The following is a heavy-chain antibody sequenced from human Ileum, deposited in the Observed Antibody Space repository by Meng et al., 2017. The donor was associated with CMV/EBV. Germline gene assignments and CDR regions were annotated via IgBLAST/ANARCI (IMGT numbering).Heavy chain of an antibody. CDR3: ARDSGRYCSGGSCYSTD. V-gene: IGHV3-23*01. CDR2: ISGSGDST. CDR1: GFTFSSYP. Sequence: GGSLRLSCAASGFTFSSYPMHWVRQAPGKGLEWVSVISGSGDSTYYADSVKGRFTISRDNSKNTLYLQVDSLRAEDTAVYYCARDSGRYCSGGSCYSTDWGQGTPVTVSS. J-gene: IGHJ4*02. D-gene: IGHD2-15*01.